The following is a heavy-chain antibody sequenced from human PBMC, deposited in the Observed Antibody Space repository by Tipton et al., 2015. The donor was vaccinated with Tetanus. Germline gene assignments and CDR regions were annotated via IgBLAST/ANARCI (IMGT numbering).Heavy chain of an antibody. CDR2: ISAYNGYT. D-gene: IGHD3-3*01. Sequence: QVQLVQSGAEVKKPGASVKVSWKASGYTITSYGISWVRQAPGQGLECIGWISAYNGYTNYAQKLQGRVTMTTGTSTSSAYMELGGLGADDTAVYCCARGGVNWVDPGGQGTLVTVSS. J-gene: IGHJ5*02. CDR3: ARGGVNWVDP. CDR1: GYTITSYG. V-gene: IGHV1-18*04.